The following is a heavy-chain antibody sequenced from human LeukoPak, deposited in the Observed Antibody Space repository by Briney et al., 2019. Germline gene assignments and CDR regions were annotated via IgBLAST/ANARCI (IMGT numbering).Heavy chain of an antibody. J-gene: IGHJ4*02. CDR1: GDSISSGSDY. CDR2: IYYSGNT. D-gene: IGHD3-10*01. CDR3: ARSPSCYYADY. Sequence: SETLSLTCTVSGDSISSGSDYWGWVRQPPGKGLEWIGSIYYSGNTYYNPSLKSRVTMSVDTSKNQLSLKLTSVTAADTAVYYCARSPSCYYADYWGQGTLVTVSS. V-gene: IGHV4-39*07.